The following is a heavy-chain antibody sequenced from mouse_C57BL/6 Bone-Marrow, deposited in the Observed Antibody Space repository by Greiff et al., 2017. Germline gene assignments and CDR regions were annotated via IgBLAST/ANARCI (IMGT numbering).Heavy chain of an antibody. CDR2: ISYDGSN. CDR1: GYSITSGYY. J-gene: IGHJ1*03. Sequence: QVQESGSGLVKPSQSLSLTCSVTGYSITSGYYWNWIRQFPGNKLEWMSYISYDGSNNYNPSLKNRISITPDTSNNQFFLKLNSVTTEDTATYCCAGGATAPWYFDVWGTGTTVTVSS. D-gene: IGHD1-2*01. CDR3: AGGATAPWYFDV. V-gene: IGHV3-6*01.